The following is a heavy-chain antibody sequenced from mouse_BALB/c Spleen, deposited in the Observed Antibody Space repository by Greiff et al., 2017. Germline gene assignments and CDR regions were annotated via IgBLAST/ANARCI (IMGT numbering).Heavy chain of an antibody. J-gene: IGHJ4*01. CDR3: TREITTATTYDAMDY. CDR2: IYPGNSDT. Sequence: VQLQQSGTVLARPGASVKMSCKASGYTFTSYWMHWVKQRPGQGLEWIGAIYPGNSDTSYNQKFKGKAKLTAVTSTSTAYMELSSLTNEDSAVYYCTREITTATTYDAMDYWGQGTSVTVS. D-gene: IGHD1-2*01. V-gene: IGHV1-5*01. CDR1: GYTFTSYW.